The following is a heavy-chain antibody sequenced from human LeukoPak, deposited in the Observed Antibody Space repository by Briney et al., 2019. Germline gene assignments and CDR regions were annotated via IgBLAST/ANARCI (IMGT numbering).Heavy chain of an antibody. CDR1: GFTFSSYA. Sequence: GGSLRLSCAASGFTFSSYAMSWVRQAPGKGLEWVSAISGSGESTYFADSVKGRFTISRDNSKNTLYLQMNSQRAEDTAIYYCAKDLGNGWYYLDYWGQGTLVTVSS. J-gene: IGHJ4*02. D-gene: IGHD6-19*01. CDR2: ISGSGEST. V-gene: IGHV3-23*01. CDR3: AKDLGNGWYYLDY.